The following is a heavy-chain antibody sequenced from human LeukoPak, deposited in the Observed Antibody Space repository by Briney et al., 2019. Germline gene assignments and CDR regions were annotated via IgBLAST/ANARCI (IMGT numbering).Heavy chain of an antibody. CDR1: GGSISSSSYY. Sequence: SETLSLTCTVSGGSISSSSYYWGWIRQPPGKGLEWIGSIYYSGSIYYNPSLKSRVTISVDTSKNQFSLKLSSVTAADTAVYYCARGRSYAFDIWGQGTMVTVSS. CDR2: IYYSGSI. V-gene: IGHV4-39*07. J-gene: IGHJ3*02. CDR3: ARGRSYAFDI.